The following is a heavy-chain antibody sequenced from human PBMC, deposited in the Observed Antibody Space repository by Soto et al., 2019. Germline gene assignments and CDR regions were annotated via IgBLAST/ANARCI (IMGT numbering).Heavy chain of an antibody. CDR1: RFTFSSYA. Sequence: PGGSLRLSCAASRFTFSSYAMHWVRQAPGKGLEWVAVISYDGRQKHYVDSVKGRFTISRDESDNTLYLQMNSLRPEDTAVYYCAKDGYFDSYYFDHWGQGTLVTVYS. CDR3: AKDGYFDSYYFDH. D-gene: IGHD3-9*01. V-gene: IGHV3-30*04. CDR2: ISYDGRQK. J-gene: IGHJ4*02.